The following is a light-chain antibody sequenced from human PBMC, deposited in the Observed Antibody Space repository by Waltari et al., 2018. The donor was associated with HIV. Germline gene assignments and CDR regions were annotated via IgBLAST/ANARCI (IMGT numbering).Light chain of an antibody. CDR3: SSYTSSGPRYVL. V-gene: IGLV2-14*03. J-gene: IGLJ2*01. CDR1: SGDVGGYNF. Sequence: QSALTQPASVSGSPGQSITIYCTGTSGDVGGYNFVSWYQQHPGKAPKLIIYNVNTRPSGVSIRFSGSRSANTAALTISGLQAEDEADYFCSSYTSSGPRYVLFGGGTRLTVL. CDR2: NVN.